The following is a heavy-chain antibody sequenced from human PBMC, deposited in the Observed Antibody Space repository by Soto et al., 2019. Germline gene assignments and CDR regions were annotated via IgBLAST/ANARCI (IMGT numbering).Heavy chain of an antibody. CDR2: IYKSATT. CDR3: ARGRYCLTGRCFPNWFDS. D-gene: IGHD7-27*01. J-gene: IGHJ5*01. V-gene: IGHV4-30-4*01. Sequence: SETLSLTCSVSGDSISNLDYFWAWIRQPPGQALEYIGYIYKSATTYYNPSFESRVAISVDTSKSQFSLNVTSATAADTAVYFCARGRYCLTGRCFPNWFDSWGQGALVTVSS. CDR1: GDSISNLDYF.